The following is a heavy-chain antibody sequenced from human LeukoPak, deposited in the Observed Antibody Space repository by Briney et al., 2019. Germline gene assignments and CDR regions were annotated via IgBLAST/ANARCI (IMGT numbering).Heavy chain of an antibody. Sequence: ASVKLSCKASGYTFTSYGISWVRQVPGQGLEWMGWISAYNGNTNYAQKLQGRVTMTTDTSTSTAYMELRSLRSDDTAVYYCARDRAAYYDILTGFDYWGQGTLVTVSS. V-gene: IGHV1-18*01. CDR1: GYTFTSYG. J-gene: IGHJ4*02. CDR2: ISAYNGNT. D-gene: IGHD3-9*01. CDR3: ARDRAAYYDILTGFDY.